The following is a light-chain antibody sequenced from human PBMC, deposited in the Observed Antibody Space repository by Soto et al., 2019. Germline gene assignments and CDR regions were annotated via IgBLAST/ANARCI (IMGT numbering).Light chain of an antibody. J-gene: IGKJ4*01. Sequence: LSQSPGTVSLNPGERATLSCRASQSVSSSYFAWYQQQPGQAPRLLIYGASSRATGIPDWFSGSGSGTYFTLTISILAAEYFIVYCNQRTTWPGHTFGGGTKV. CDR3: QRTTWPGHT. V-gene: IGKV3-20*01. CDR2: GAS. CDR1: QSVSSSY.